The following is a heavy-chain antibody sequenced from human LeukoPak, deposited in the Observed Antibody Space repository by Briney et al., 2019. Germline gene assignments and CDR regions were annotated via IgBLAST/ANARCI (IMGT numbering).Heavy chain of an antibody. CDR3: ARGTSSGYYRTEAFDL. J-gene: IGHJ3*01. V-gene: IGHV3-66*01. Sequence: GGSLRLSCAASGLAVTNNYMTWVRQAPGKGLEWVSVVYSGGRTSYAASVKGRFTISRDNAKNTVYIQVSGLKVDDTAVYYCARGTSSGYYRTEAFDLWGQGTLVTVSS. CDR2: VYSGGRT. D-gene: IGHD3-22*01. CDR1: GLAVTNNY.